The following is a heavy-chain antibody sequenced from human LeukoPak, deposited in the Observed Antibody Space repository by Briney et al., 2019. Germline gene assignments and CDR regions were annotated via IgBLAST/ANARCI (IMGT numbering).Heavy chain of an antibody. D-gene: IGHD2-2*01. CDR1: GFTFSSYA. V-gene: IGHV3-30*04. Sequence: GRSLRLSCAASGFTFSSYAMHWVRQAPGKGLEWVAVISYDGRNKYKADTVKGRFTISRDNSKNTLYLQINSLRGEDTAVNYCAIDCSSTSCYNWGEGTLVTVSS. CDR3: AIDCSSTSCYN. J-gene: IGHJ4*02. CDR2: ISYDGRNK.